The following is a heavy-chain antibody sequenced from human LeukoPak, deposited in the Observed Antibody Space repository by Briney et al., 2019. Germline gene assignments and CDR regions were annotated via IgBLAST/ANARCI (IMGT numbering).Heavy chain of an antibody. CDR1: GYTFTGYY. Sequence: ASVKVSCKASGYTFTGYYMHWVRQAPGQGLEWLGWINPNSGGTNYAQKFQGRVTMTRDTSISTAYMELSRLGSDDTAMYYCAPTGTTGQYYFDYWGQGTLVTVSS. D-gene: IGHD1-7*01. CDR2: INPNSGGT. CDR3: APTGTTGQYYFDY. J-gene: IGHJ4*02. V-gene: IGHV1-2*02.